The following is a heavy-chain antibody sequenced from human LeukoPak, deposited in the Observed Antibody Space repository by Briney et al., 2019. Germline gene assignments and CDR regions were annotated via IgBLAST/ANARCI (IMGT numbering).Heavy chain of an antibody. CDR3: ATDLPPSVAGVYYYYGMDV. Sequence: ASVKVSCKASGGTFSSYAISWVRQAPGQGLEWMGGIIPIFGTANYAQKFQGRVTITADESTSTAYMELSSLRSEDTAVYYCATDLPPSVAGVYYYYGMDVWGQGTTVTVSS. V-gene: IGHV1-69*13. CDR1: GGTFSSYA. J-gene: IGHJ6*02. CDR2: IIPIFGTA. D-gene: IGHD6-19*01.